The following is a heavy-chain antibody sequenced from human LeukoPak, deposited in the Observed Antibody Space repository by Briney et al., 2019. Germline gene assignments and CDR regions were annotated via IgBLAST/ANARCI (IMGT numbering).Heavy chain of an antibody. CDR2: IYYSGST. CDR1: GGSISSYY. Sequence: SETLSLTCTVSGGSISSYYWSWIRQPPGKGLEWIGYIYYSGSTNYNPSLKSRVTMSVDTSKNQFSLKLSSVTAADTAVYYCARWRYYYDSSGYLRVDAFDIWGQGTMVTVSS. V-gene: IGHV4-59*12. D-gene: IGHD3-22*01. J-gene: IGHJ3*02. CDR3: ARWRYYYDSSGYLRVDAFDI.